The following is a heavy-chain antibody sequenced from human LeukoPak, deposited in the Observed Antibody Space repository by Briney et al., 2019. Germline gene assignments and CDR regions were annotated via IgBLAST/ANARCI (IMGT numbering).Heavy chain of an antibody. Sequence: SETLSLTCTVSGGSISSYYWSWIRQPPGKGLEWIGYIYYSGSTYYNPSLKSRVTISVDTSKNQFSLKLSSVTAADTAVYYCARAGPIKTYYYDSSGYYFDYWGQGTLVTVSS. CDR2: IYYSGST. CDR3: ARAGPIKTYYYDSSGYYFDY. V-gene: IGHV4-59*12. CDR1: GGSISSYY. D-gene: IGHD3-22*01. J-gene: IGHJ4*02.